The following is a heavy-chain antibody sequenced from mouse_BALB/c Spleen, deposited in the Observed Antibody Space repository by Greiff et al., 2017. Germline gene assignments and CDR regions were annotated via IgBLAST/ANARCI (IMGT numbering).Heavy chain of an antibody. J-gene: IGHJ4*01. CDR3: ARHGKGFYAMDY. CDR2: ISSGGSYT. V-gene: IGHV5-9-3*01. CDR1: GFTFSSYA. D-gene: IGHD2-1*01. Sequence: EVKLMESGGGLVKPGGSLKLSCAASGFTFSSYAMSWVRQTPEKRLEWVATISSGGSYTYYPDSVKGRFTISRDNAKNTLYLQMSSLRSEDTAMYYCARHGKGFYAMDYWGQGTSVTVSS.